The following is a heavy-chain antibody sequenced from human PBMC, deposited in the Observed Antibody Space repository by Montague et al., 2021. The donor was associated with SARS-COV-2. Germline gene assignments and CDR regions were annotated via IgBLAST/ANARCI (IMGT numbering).Heavy chain of an antibody. CDR3: ATYWQGGSGGGS. J-gene: IGHJ5*02. Sequence: SETLSLTCTVSGVSVSNRYTHWSWIRQSPGKGLEWIGHIDYGGSPNYSPSLHSRVTISLDTSKNQLSLRLNSATAADTAVYDCATYWQGGSGGGSWGQGTLVTVSS. CDR2: IDYGGSP. CDR1: GVSVSNRYTH. D-gene: IGHD3-10*01. V-gene: IGHV4-61*01.